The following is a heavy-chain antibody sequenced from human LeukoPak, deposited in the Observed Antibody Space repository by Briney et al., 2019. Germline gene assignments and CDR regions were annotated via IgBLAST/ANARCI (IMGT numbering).Heavy chain of an antibody. V-gene: IGHV3-23*01. J-gene: IGHJ4*02. CDR2: IRAGSEYT. CDR1: GFRFSVYS. CDR3: AKDGHCPESVCPTIIVVTGHGDY. D-gene: IGHD3-22*01. Sequence: GGSLRLSCRASGFRFSVYSMNWFRQAPGGGLEWVSVIRAGSEYTYYADSVKGRFTISRDNSKNMLYLQMNSLTTEDTAMYYCAKDGHCPESVCPTIIVVTGHGDYWGQGTLVTVSS.